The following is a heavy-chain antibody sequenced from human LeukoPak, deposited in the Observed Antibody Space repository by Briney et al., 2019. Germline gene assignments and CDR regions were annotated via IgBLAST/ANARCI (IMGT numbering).Heavy chain of an antibody. D-gene: IGHD3-22*01. V-gene: IGHV4-34*01. Sequence: SETLSLTCAVYGGSFSGYYWSWIRQPPGKGLEWIGEINHSGSTNYNPSLKSRVTISVDTSKNQFSLKLSSVTAADTTVYYCARTENDYYDSSGYYYAPSWWYFDLWGRGTLVTVSS. CDR1: GGSFSGYY. CDR2: INHSGST. CDR3: ARTENDYYDSSGYYYAPSWWYFDL. J-gene: IGHJ2*01.